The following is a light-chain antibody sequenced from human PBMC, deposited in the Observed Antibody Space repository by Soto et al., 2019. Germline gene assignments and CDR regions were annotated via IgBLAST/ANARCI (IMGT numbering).Light chain of an antibody. CDR1: QGIGDS. Sequence: EVVMTQFPATQSVSPGEGATLSCRASQGIGDSLAWCQHKPRKTPRLLIYDTSTRATGVPARFSGRRSGTECPITIHRLQSEDFAVYSCKRYNNWPLNVGGGTKV. V-gene: IGKV3-15*01. J-gene: IGKJ4*01. CDR3: KRYNNWPLN. CDR2: DTS.